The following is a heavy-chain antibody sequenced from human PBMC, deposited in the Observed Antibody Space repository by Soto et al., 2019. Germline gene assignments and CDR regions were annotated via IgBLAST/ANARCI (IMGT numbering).Heavy chain of an antibody. D-gene: IGHD5-18*01. CDR3: AQHPQRWRQHNYYYYGMDV. V-gene: IGHV1-69*01. CDR2: IIPIFGTA. Sequence: QVQLVQSGAEVKKPGSSVKVSCKASGGTFSSYAISWVRQAPGQGLEWMGGIIPIFGTANYAQKFQGRVTITADESTSTAYMELSSLRSEDTAVYYCAQHPQRWRQHNYYYYGMDVWGQGTTVTVSS. CDR1: GGTFSSYA. J-gene: IGHJ6*02.